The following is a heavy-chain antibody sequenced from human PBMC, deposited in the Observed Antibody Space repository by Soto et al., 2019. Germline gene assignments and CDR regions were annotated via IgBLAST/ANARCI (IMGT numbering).Heavy chain of an antibody. D-gene: IGHD3-16*01. CDR2: IIPIFGTA. V-gene: IGHV1-69*01. CDR3: AADPIHYGPGVFAFDI. J-gene: IGHJ3*02. Sequence: VKVSCKASGGTFSSYAISWVRQAPGQGLEWMGGIIPIFGTANYAQKFQGRVTITADESTSTAYMELSSLRSEDTAVYYCAADPIHYGPGVFAFDIWGQGTMVTVSS. CDR1: GGTFSSYA.